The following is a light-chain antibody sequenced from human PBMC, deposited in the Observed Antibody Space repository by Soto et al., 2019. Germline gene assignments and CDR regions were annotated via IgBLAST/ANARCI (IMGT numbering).Light chain of an antibody. Sequence: DLQMTQSPSSLSASVGDRVTITCRASQSITSYLNWYQQKPGKAPKILIYASSTLQSGVPSRFSGSGSGTAFTLTISSVQPEDFATYYCQQSYSTPTITFGQGTRLEIK. CDR1: QSITSY. CDR2: ASS. CDR3: QQSYSTPTIT. J-gene: IGKJ5*01. V-gene: IGKV1-39*01.